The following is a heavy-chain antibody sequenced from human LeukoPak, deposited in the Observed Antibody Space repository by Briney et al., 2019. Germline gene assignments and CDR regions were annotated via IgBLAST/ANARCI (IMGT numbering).Heavy chain of an antibody. J-gene: IGHJ4*02. V-gene: IGHV1-69*04. CDR3: ARDSMLSRGEFDY. CDR1: GGTFSSYT. D-gene: IGHD3-10*02. Sequence: ASVKVSCKASGGTFSSYTISWVRQAPGQGLEWMGRIIPILGIANYAQEFQGRVTITADKSTSTAYMELSSLRSEDTAVYYCARDSMLSRGEFDYWGQGTLVTVSS. CDR2: IIPILGIA.